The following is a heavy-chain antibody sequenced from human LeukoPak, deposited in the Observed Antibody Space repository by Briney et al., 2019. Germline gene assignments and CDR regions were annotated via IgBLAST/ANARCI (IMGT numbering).Heavy chain of an antibody. CDR3: ATTRADYGDYIYPY. CDR2: IIPILGLA. J-gene: IGHJ4*02. V-gene: IGHV1-69*04. D-gene: IGHD4-17*01. Sequence: GASVKVSCKASGSTFINYAITWVRQAPGQGLEWMGRIIPILGLANYAQKFQGKVTITADTFTSTAYMELSSLRFEDTAIYYCATTRADYGDYIYPYWGQGTLVAVSS. CDR1: GSTFINYA.